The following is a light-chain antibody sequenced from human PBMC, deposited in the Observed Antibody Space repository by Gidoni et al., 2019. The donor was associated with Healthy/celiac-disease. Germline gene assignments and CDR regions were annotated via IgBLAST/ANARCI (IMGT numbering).Light chain of an antibody. J-gene: IGKJ4*01. Sequence: AIQLTQSPSSLSASVGDRVTITCRASQGISSALAWYQQKPGKAPKLLIYDASSLESGVPSRFSGSGSGTDFTLTISSLQPEDFATYYCQQGLTFXGXTKVEIK. CDR2: DAS. V-gene: IGKV1-13*02. CDR1: QGISSA. CDR3: QQGLT.